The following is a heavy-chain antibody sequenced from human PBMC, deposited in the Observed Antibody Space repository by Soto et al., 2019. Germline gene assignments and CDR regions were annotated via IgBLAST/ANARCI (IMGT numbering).Heavy chain of an antibody. CDR2: INHSGST. CDR3: ARRGSIAVAGTPDAFDI. D-gene: IGHD6-19*01. J-gene: IGHJ3*02. Sequence: QVQLQQWGAGLLKPSETLSLTCAVYGGSFSGYYWSWIRQPPGKGLEWIGEINHSGSTNYNPSLKSRVAISVDTSKIQFSLKLSSVTAADTAVYYCARRGSIAVAGTPDAFDIWGQGTMVTVSS. V-gene: IGHV4-34*01. CDR1: GGSFSGYY.